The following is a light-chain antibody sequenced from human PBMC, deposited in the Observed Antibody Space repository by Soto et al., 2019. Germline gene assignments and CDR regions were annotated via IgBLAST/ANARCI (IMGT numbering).Light chain of an antibody. CDR2: GNS. CDR1: SSNIGAGYD. J-gene: IGLJ2*01. V-gene: IGLV1-40*01. Sequence: QSVLTQPPSVSGAPGQRVTISCTGSSSNIGAGYDVHWYQQLPGTAPKLLIYGNSNRPSGVPDRFSDSKSGTSASLAITGLQAEDEADYSCCSYAGRDTYVVFGGGTKLTVL. CDR3: CSYAGRDTYVV.